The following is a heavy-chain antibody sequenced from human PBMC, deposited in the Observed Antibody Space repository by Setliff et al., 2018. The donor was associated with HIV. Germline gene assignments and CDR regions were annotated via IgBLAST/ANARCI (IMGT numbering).Heavy chain of an antibody. CDR1: GGSFSGYY. J-gene: IGHJ3*02. CDR2: INHSGST. Sequence: SGTLSLTCSVYGGSFSGYYWSWIRQPPGKGLEWIGEINHSGSTNYNPSLKSRVTISVDTSKNQFSLKLSSVTAADTAVYYCARRRGSGSLDAFDIWGQGTMVTVSS. V-gene: IGHV4-34*01. CDR3: ARRRGSGSLDAFDI. D-gene: IGHD3-10*01.